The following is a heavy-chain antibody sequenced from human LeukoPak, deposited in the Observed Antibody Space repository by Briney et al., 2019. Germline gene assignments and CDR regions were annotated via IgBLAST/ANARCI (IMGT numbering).Heavy chain of an antibody. J-gene: IGHJ4*02. CDR2: ISSGSSTV. V-gene: IGHV3-48*02. Sequence: GGSLRLSCAASGFTFSDYNMNWVRQAPGKGLEWVSYISSGSSTVHYADSVKGRFTISSDNAKNSLYLQMNSLRDEDTAVYYCARAHCSSTSCYSGFDYWGQGTLVTVSS. CDR1: GFTFSDYN. D-gene: IGHD2-2*01. CDR3: ARAHCSSTSCYSGFDY.